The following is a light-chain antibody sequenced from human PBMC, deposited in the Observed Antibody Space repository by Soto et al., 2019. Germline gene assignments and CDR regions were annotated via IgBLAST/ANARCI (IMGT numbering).Light chain of an antibody. Sequence: EIVLTQSPGTLSLSPGERATLFCRASQSIATSQLAWYQQKPGQAPRLLIGASTRATGIPDRFSDSGSGTDFLLTLNSLESGESAVYFCQQGGNWPVTFGQGTRVEIK. V-gene: IGKV3D-20*02. CDR2: GAS. J-gene: IGKJ5*01. CDR1: QSIATSQ. CDR3: QQGGNWPVT.